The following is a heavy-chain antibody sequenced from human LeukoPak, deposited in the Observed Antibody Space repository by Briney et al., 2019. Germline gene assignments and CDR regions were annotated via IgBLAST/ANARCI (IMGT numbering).Heavy chain of an antibody. D-gene: IGHD5-24*01. CDR2: ITPSGGT. J-gene: IGHJ4*02. V-gene: IGHV1-2*02. CDR3: ARDRYGDGFAHFDY. Sequence: ASVKVSCKASGYTFTSYAMHWVRQAPGQGLEWMGWITPSGGTNYPQKFQGRVAITRDASITTAYMDLSRLTSDDTAVYYCARDRYGDGFAHFDYWGQGALVTVSS. CDR1: GYTFTSYA.